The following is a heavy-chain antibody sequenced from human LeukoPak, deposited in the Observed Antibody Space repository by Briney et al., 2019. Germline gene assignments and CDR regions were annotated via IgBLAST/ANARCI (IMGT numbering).Heavy chain of an antibody. V-gene: IGHV4-59*01. D-gene: IGHD3-22*01. CDR3: ARDDYYDSSGRAFDI. CDR2: IYSPGST. Sequence: SETLSLTCTVSGGSISNYYWNWIRQPPGKGLERIGDIYSPGSTNYNPSLESRDTISVDTSKNEFSLKVRSVTAADTAVYYCARDDYYDSSGRAFDIWGQGTMVTVSS. J-gene: IGHJ3*02. CDR1: GGSISNYY.